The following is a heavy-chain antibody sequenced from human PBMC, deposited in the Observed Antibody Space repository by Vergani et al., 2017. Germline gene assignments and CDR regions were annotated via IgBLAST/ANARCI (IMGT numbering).Heavy chain of an antibody. Sequence: EVELVPSGPEMRKPGASLKISCKGSEYSFGNYWIGWVRQMPGKGLEWMGIIYPADSDTRYSPSFQGQVTISADKSISTAFLQWDSLKASDTALYYCARHTTYTDSWGQGTLVTVSS. D-gene: IGHD1-1*01. CDR1: EYSFGNYW. J-gene: IGHJ4*02. CDR3: ARHTTYTDS. V-gene: IGHV5-51*01. CDR2: IYPADSDT.